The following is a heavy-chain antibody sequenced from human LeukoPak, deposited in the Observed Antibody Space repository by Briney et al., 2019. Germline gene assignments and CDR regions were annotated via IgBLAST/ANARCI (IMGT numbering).Heavy chain of an antibody. CDR1: VGTHINYA. D-gene: IGHD6-19*01. CDR3: ARDSGIVVAGGFPSAF. Sequence: SVTVTFLSSVGTHINYAMSGVGPAPARGGDGVGWSRAYNCNRNYAQNFQGRVTMTTDTSTSTAYMELRSLRSDDTAVYYCARDSGIVVAGGFPSAFWVQGTLVSVSS. CDR2: SRAYNCNR. V-gene: IGHV1-18*01. J-gene: IGHJ4*02.